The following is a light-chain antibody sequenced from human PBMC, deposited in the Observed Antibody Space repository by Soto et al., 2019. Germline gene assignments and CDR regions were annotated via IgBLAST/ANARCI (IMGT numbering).Light chain of an antibody. J-gene: IGKJ2*01. Sequence: DIQMTQSPSSLSASVGDRVTITCRASQSIRSYLNWYQQKPGKAPKLLIYAASSLQSGVPSRFSGSGSGTDFTLTISSLQPEDFATYYGQQSYSTPRTFGQGTKLEIK. CDR1: QSIRSY. CDR3: QQSYSTPRT. CDR2: AAS. V-gene: IGKV1-39*01.